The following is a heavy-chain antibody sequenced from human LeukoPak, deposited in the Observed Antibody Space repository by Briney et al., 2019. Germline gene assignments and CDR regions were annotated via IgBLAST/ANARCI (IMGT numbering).Heavy chain of an antibody. J-gene: IGHJ4*02. CDR1: GYTFSSYY. D-gene: IGHD4-23*01. CDR2: INPTGDST. Sequence: ASVKVFCKASGYTFSSYYMHWVRQAPGQGLEWVGLINPTGDSTNYAQNFRGRVTMTRDTSTSTVYMDLSSLRSEDTAVYYCAREASGGYFDYWGQGTLVTVSS. V-gene: IGHV1-46*01. CDR3: AREASGGYFDY.